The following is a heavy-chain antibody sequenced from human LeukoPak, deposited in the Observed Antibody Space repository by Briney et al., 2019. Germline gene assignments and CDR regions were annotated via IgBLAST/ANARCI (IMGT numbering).Heavy chain of an antibody. CDR2: ISSSSSYI. CDR1: GFTFSDYY. D-gene: IGHD5-12*01. CDR3: ARDEWLRLSPLDY. Sequence: PGGSLRLSCAASGFTFSDYYMSWIRQAPGKGLEWVSSISSSSSYIYYADSVKGRFTISRDNAKNSLYLQMNSLRAEDTAVYYCARDEWLRLSPLDYWGQGTLVTVSS. J-gene: IGHJ4*02. V-gene: IGHV3-11*06.